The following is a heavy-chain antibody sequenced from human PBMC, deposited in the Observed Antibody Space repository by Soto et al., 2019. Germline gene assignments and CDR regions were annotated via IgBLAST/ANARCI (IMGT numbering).Heavy chain of an antibody. D-gene: IGHD3-3*02. CDR3: ARDTETLGPRANDALDI. V-gene: IGHV1-3*01. J-gene: IGHJ3*02. Sequence: QAQLVQSGPEMKKPGASVKISCKATGYTFSAYTMNWVRQAPGQSLEWMGWINAGSGTTKYSQNFQGRVSITRDTSASTVYMELTGLTSEDTAVYYCARDTETLGPRANDALDIWGQGTTVTVS. CDR1: GYTFSAYT. CDR2: INAGSGTT.